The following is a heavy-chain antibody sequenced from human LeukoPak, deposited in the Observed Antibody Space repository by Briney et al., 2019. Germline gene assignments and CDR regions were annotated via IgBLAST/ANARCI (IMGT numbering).Heavy chain of an antibody. CDR2: ISAYNGNT. CDR3: ASTLGYCSGGSCSWFDP. J-gene: IGHJ5*02. D-gene: IGHD2-15*01. V-gene: IGHV1-18*01. CDR1: GYTFTSYG. Sequence: GASVKVSCKASGYTFTSYGISWVRQAPEQGLEWMGWISAYNGNTNYAQKLQGRVTMTTDTSTSTAYMELRSLRSDDTAVYYCASTLGYCSGGSCSWFDPWGQGTLVTVSS.